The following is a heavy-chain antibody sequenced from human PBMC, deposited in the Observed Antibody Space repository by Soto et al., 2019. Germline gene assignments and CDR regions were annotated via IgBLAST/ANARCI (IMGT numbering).Heavy chain of an antibody. Sequence: PSETLSLTCAVYGGSFSGYYWSWIRQPPGKGLEWIGEINHSGSTNYNPSLKSRVTISVDTFKNQFSLKLSSVNAADTAVYYCARSYYYDSSGYQGVKAAYYYSGMDVWGQGTKVTVSS. D-gene: IGHD3-22*01. J-gene: IGHJ6*02. CDR2: INHSGST. CDR1: GGSFSGYY. CDR3: ARSYYYDSSGYQGVKAAYYYSGMDV. V-gene: IGHV4-34*01.